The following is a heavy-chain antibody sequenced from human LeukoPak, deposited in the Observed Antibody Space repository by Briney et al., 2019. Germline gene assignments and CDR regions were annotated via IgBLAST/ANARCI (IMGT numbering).Heavy chain of an antibody. V-gene: IGHV3-23*01. CDR3: AKVFDYGDRSAFDI. CDR2: IRGSGGST. J-gene: IGHJ3*02. D-gene: IGHD4-17*01. Sequence: PGGSLRLSCAASGFTLSNYAMSWVRQAPGKGLEWVSAIRGSGGSTYYADSVKGRVTISRDNSKNTLYLQMNSLRAEDTAVYYCAKVFDYGDRSAFDIWGQGTLVTVSS. CDR1: GFTLSNYA.